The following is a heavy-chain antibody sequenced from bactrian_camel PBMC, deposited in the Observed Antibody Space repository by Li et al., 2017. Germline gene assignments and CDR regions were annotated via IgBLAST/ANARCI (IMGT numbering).Heavy chain of an antibody. CDR3: AKALGGGNYYTGEYNY. CDR2: IDTGNLNT. V-gene: IGHV3S1*01. J-gene: IGHJ4*01. CDR1: NFAVSSGC. D-gene: IGHD2*01. Sequence: HVQLVESGGDLVQPGGSLRLSCVTTNFAVSSGCLGWFRQAPAKERERVASIDTGNLNTYYAESVKGRFTISQGSAKNTVYLQMNNLKPDDTAVYYCAKALGGGNYYTGEYNYWGQGTQVTVS.